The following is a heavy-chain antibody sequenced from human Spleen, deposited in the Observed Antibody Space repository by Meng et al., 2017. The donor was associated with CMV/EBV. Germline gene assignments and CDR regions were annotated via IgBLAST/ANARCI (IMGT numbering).Heavy chain of an antibody. D-gene: IGHD3-16*02. Sequence: CAASGVNLGSSGMNWVRQAPGKGLEWVTFIRYDGRNKYYADSVKGRFTISRDNSKNTVYLQMNSLRSEDTGVYYCAKGGIIAGWWFDPWGQGTLVTVSS. CDR3: AKGGIIAGWWFDP. V-gene: IGHV3-30*02. J-gene: IGHJ5*02. CDR1: GVNLGSSG. CDR2: IRYDGRNK.